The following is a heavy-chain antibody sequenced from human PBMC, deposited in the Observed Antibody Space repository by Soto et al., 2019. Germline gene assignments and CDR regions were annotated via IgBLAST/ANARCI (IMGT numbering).Heavy chain of an antibody. Sequence: SETLSLTCAVSGGSINSNNWWTWVRQPPGKGLEWIGEIIHSGGTNYNPSLKSRVTMSVDESKNQFSLKLNSVTAADTAVYYCARTISGYDYNYYYVMDVWGQGTTVTVSS. D-gene: IGHD5-12*01. V-gene: IGHV4-4*02. CDR1: GGSINSNNW. CDR2: IIHSGGT. J-gene: IGHJ6*02. CDR3: ARTISGYDYNYYYVMDV.